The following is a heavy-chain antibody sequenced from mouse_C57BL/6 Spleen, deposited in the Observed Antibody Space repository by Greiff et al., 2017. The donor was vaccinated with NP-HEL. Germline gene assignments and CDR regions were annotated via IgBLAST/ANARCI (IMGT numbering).Heavy chain of an antibody. Sequence: EVKLQESGGGLVKPGGSLKLSCAASGFTFSSYAMSWVRQTPGKRLEWVATISDGGSYTYYPDNVKGRFTISRDNAKNNLYLQMSHLKSEDTAMYYCARDNEYESYWYCDVWGTGTTVTVSS. D-gene: IGHD5-2*01. J-gene: IGHJ1*03. V-gene: IGHV5-4*01. CDR3: ARDNEYESYWYCDV. CDR2: ISDGGSYT. CDR1: GFTFSSYA.